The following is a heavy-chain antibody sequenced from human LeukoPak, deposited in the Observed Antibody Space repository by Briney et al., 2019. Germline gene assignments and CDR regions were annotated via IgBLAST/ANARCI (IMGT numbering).Heavy chain of an antibody. CDR3: AQGDGYNYGGIFDY. Sequence: GGSLRLSCAASGFTFSSYAMHWVRQAPGKGLEWVAVISYDGSNKYYADSVKGRFTISRDNSKNTLCLQMNSLRAEDTAVYYCAQGDGYNYGGIFDYWGQGTLVTVSS. V-gene: IGHV3-30-3*01. J-gene: IGHJ4*02. D-gene: IGHD5-24*01. CDR2: ISYDGSNK. CDR1: GFTFSSYA.